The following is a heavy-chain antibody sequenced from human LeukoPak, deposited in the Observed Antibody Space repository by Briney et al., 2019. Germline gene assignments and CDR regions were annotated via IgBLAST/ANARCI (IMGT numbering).Heavy chain of an antibody. CDR3: AKDYAVGSIDY. Sequence: PGGSLRLSCAASGFMFSNYGMSWIRQAPGKGLEWVSSISRSGESTFYADSVRGRFTISRDNSKNTVSLQMESLRAEDTALYYCAKDYAVGSIDYWGQGTLVTVSS. J-gene: IGHJ4*02. D-gene: IGHD3-16*01. CDR1: GFMFSNYG. V-gene: IGHV3-23*01. CDR2: ISRSGEST.